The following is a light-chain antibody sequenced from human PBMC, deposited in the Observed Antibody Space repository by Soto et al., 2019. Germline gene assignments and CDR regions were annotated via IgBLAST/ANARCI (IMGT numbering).Light chain of an antibody. CDR1: SSDVGYYNF. J-gene: IGLJ2*01. Sequence: QSALTQPRSVSGSPGQSVTISCTGTSSDVGYYNFVSWYQQHPGKAPKLMIYDVSKRPSGVPDRFSGSKSGNTASLTISGLKAEDEADDYCCSYAGNYGVVFGGGTKLTVL. V-gene: IGLV2-11*01. CDR2: DVS. CDR3: CSYAGNYGVV.